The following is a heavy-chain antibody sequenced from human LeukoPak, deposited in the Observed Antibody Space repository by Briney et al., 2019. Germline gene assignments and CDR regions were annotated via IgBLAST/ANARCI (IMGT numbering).Heavy chain of an antibody. J-gene: IGHJ5*02. Sequence: GESLRISCKGSGYSFTSYWISWVRQMPGKGLEWMGRIDPSDSYTNYSPSFQGHVTFSADKPISTAYLQWSSLKASDTAMFYCARSNYYGSGSYQTWGQGTLVTVSS. V-gene: IGHV5-10-1*01. CDR2: IDPSDSYT. D-gene: IGHD3-10*01. CDR1: GYSFTSYW. CDR3: ARSNYYGSGSYQT.